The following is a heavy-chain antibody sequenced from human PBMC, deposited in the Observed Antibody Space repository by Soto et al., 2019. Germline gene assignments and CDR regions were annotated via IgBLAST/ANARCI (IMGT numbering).Heavy chain of an antibody. V-gene: IGHV3-53*01. Sequence: EVQLVESGGGLIQPGGXXRLSCAXSGFTVXNNYMRWXRQAPGKGLEWVSLIYSGGSTHYADSVKGRFTISRDNSKNTLYLQMNSLRVEDTAVYYCARDPPGIAASGGGGWGQGTLVTVSS. D-gene: IGHD6-13*01. CDR3: ARDPPGIAASGGGG. CDR1: GFTVXNNY. CDR2: IYSGGST. J-gene: IGHJ4*02.